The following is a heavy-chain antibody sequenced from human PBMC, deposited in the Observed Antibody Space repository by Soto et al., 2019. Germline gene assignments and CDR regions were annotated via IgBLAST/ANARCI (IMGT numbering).Heavy chain of an antibody. Sequence: QVQLVQSGDEVKKPGDSVKVSSKTSGYTFTSYHISWVRQAPGQGLEWMGWIGAYNTNTNYAQKFQGRVTMTTDTLTSTAYMELRSLRSDDTAVYYCARDTPPTDYWGQGTLVTVSS. CDR1: GYTFTSYH. V-gene: IGHV1-18*01. CDR3: ARDTPPTDY. J-gene: IGHJ4*02. CDR2: IGAYNTNT.